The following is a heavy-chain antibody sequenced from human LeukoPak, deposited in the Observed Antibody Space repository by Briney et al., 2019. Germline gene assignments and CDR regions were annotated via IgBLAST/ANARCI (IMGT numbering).Heavy chain of an antibody. CDR2: ISASGGTT. D-gene: IGHD3-22*01. CDR1: GFIFSTYG. Sequence: GGSLRLSCSASGFIFSTYGMSWVRQAPGKGLEWVSGISASGGTTYYADSVKGRFTISRDNSKNTLVLQLNSLRAEDTAVYYCAKDPTDFDSSGQTYFDYWGQGTLVTVSS. CDR3: AKDPTDFDSSGQTYFDY. V-gene: IGHV3-23*01. J-gene: IGHJ4*02.